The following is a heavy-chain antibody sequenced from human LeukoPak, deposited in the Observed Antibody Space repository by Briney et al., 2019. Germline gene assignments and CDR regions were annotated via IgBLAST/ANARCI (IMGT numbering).Heavy chain of an antibody. CDR1: GGSISSSSYY. V-gene: IGHV4-39*01. CDR3: ARSSVTVAVDY. D-gene: IGHD6-19*01. J-gene: IGHJ4*02. CDR2: IYYSGST. Sequence: SETLSLTCTVSGGSISSSSYYWGWIRQPPGKGPEWIGSIYYSGSTYYNPSLKSRVTISVDTSKNQFSLKLSSVTAADTAVYYCARSSVTVAVDYWGQGTLVTVSS.